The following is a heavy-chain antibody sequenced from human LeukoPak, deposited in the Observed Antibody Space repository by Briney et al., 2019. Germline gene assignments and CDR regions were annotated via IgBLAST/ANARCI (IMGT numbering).Heavy chain of an antibody. CDR1: GGTFSSYA. Sequence: SVKVSCKASGGTFSSYAISWVRQAPGQGLEWMGGIIPIFGTANYAQKFQGRVTITADESTSTAYMELSRLRSDDTAVYYCARSHSSGWYGVDYWGQGTLVTVSS. CDR2: IIPIFGTA. V-gene: IGHV1-69*13. CDR3: ARSHSSGWYGVDY. D-gene: IGHD6-19*01. J-gene: IGHJ4*02.